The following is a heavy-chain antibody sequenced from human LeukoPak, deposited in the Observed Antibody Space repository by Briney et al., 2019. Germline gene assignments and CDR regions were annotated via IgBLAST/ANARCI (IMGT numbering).Heavy chain of an antibody. CDR3: AKSRSGWSSPNDY. V-gene: IGHV3-9*01. CDR1: GFTFDDYA. D-gene: IGHD6-19*01. CDR2: ISWNSGSI. Sequence: GRSLRLSCAASGFTFDDYAMHWVRQAPGKGLEWVSGISWNSGSIGYADSVKGRFTISRDNAKNSLHLQMNSLRAEDTALYYCAKSRSGWSSPNDYWGQGTLVTVSS. J-gene: IGHJ4*02.